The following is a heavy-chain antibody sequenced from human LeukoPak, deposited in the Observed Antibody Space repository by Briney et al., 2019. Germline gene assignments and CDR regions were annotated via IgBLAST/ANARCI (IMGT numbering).Heavy chain of an antibody. CDR2: IKQDGSEK. J-gene: IGHJ5*02. Sequence: PGGALRLSCAVSGFTITNHWMSWVRQAPGKGLEWVANIKQDGSEKYYVDSVKGRFTTSRDNGKNSLYLQMNSLRVEDTALYYCVRDPFFSVPWGQGTLVTVSS. V-gene: IGHV3-7*01. CDR3: VRDPFFSVP. D-gene: IGHD2/OR15-2a*01. CDR1: GFTITNHW.